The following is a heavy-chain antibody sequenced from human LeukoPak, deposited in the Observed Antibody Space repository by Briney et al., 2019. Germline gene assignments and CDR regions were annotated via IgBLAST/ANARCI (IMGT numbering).Heavy chain of an antibody. CDR3: ASGASDELMTYYFDY. CDR1: GGSISSYY. D-gene: IGHD4/OR15-4a*01. V-gene: IGHV4-4*07. CDR2: IYTSGST. J-gene: IGHJ4*02. Sequence: KPSETLSLTCTVSGGSISSYYWSWIRQPAGKGLEWIGRIYTSGSTNYNPSLKSRVTMSVDTSKNQFSLKLSSVTAADTAVYYCASGASDELMTYYFDYWGQGTLVTVSS.